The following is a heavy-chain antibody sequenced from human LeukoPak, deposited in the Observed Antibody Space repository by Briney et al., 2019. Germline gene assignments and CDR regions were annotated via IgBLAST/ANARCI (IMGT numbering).Heavy chain of an antibody. J-gene: IGHJ4*02. V-gene: IGHV4-34*01. D-gene: IGHD3-22*01. CDR1: GGSFSGYY. CDR3: ARGGIVATIRSGYYYGDFDY. CDR2: INHSGST. Sequence: SETLSLTCAVYGGSFSGYYWSWIRQPPGKGLEWIGEINHSGSTNHNPSLKSRVTISVDTSKNQFSLKLSSVTAADTAVYYCARGGIVATIRSGYYYGDFDYWGQGTLVTVSS.